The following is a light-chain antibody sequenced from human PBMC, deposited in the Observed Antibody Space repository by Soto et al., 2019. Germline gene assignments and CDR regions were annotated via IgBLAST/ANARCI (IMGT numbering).Light chain of an antibody. CDR2: GAS. Sequence: IVLTQSPATLSVSPGERATLSCRAGQSVSSSYLAWYQQQPGQATSLLVYGASSRASGIPHRFSGSGSGTDFALYISRLEPEDFAVYYCQQYGSSLQTFGQGTKVDIK. CDR1: QSVSSSY. CDR3: QQYGSSLQT. V-gene: IGKV3-20*01. J-gene: IGKJ1*01.